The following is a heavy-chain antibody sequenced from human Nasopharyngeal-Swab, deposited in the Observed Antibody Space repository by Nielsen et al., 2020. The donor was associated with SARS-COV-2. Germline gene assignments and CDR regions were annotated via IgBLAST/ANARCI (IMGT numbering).Heavy chain of an antibody. CDR2: VYQSGET. D-gene: IGHD2-2*01. V-gene: IGHV4-38-2*01. CDR3: AVGYCSSSNCYREYFQH. CDR1: GYSISSGYY. J-gene: IGHJ1*01. Sequence: ESLKISCSVSGYSISSGYYWAWIRQSPEKGLEWVATVYQSGETYYNPSLRSRVTISVDTSKSQFSLKLSSVTAADTAIYYCAVGYCSSSNCYREYFQHWGQGTLVTVSS.